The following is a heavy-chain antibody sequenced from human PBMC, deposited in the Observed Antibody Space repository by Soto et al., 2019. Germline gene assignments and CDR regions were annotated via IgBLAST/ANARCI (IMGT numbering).Heavy chain of an antibody. CDR1: GGTFSTSA. V-gene: IGHV1-69*12. J-gene: IGHJ6*02. D-gene: IGHD1-1*01. Sequence: QVQLVQSGAEVKKPGSSVKVSCKASGGTFSTSAISWVRQAPGQGLEWVGGIMPVFATPDYAQNFQGRVTITADESTTTAYLELTSLRADDTAVYYCGRDKYRLQLVGNYYSILYVWGQGTAITVSS. CDR2: IMPVFATP. CDR3: GRDKYRLQLVGNYYSILYV.